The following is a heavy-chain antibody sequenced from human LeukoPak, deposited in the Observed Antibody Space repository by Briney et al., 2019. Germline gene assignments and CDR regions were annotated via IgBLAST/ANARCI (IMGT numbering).Heavy chain of an antibody. V-gene: IGHV3-30*18. CDR3: AKDLVYLGYCSSTSCYAYAFDI. Sequence: GGSLRLSCAASGFTFSSYGMHWVRQAPGKGLEWVAVISYDGSNKYYADSVKGRFTISRDNSKNTLYLQMNSLRAEGTAVYYCAKDLVYLGYCSSTSCYAYAFDIWGQGTMVTVSS. CDR1: GFTFSSYG. J-gene: IGHJ3*02. D-gene: IGHD2-2*01. CDR2: ISYDGSNK.